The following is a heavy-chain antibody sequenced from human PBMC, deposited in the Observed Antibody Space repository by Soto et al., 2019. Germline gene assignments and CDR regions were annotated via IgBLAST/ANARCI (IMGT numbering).Heavy chain of an antibody. CDR3: ARSGRSCTENQCYTYLDY. Sequence: SETLSLTCAVYGGSFSNYYWTWIRQPPGKGLEWIGEINHSGNTISNPSLKSRFAISVDTSKNQFSLHLMSVTAADTAVYYCARSGRSCTENQCYTYLDYWGQGTLVTVSS. CDR2: INHSGNT. CDR1: GGSFSNYY. D-gene: IGHD3-10*01. V-gene: IGHV4-34*01. J-gene: IGHJ4*02.